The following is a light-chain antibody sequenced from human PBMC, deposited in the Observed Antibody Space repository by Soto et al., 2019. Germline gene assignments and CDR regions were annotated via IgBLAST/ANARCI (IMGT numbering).Light chain of an antibody. Sequence: QSALTRPASVSGSPGQSITISCTGTSSDVGGYNYVSWYQQHPAKAPKVMIFDVSKRPSGVPDRFSGSKSGNTASLTISGLQADDEADYYCCSYAGNYIYVFGTGTKLTVL. J-gene: IGLJ1*01. CDR1: SSDVGGYNY. CDR2: DVS. V-gene: IGLV2-11*01. CDR3: CSYAGNYIYV.